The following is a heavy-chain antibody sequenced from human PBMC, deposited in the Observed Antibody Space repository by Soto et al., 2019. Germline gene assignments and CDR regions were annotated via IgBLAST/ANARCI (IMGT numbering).Heavy chain of an antibody. V-gene: IGHV4-31*03. CDR2: IYYRGST. Sequence: QVQLQESGPGLVKPSQTLSLTCTVSGGSISSGGYYWSWIRQHPGKGLEWIGYIYYRGSTYYNPSLKSRVTILVDTSKDQFYLRLGSVTAEDTAVYYCASLAGYSSSWAFDYWCQETLVTVSA. CDR1: GGSISSGGYY. J-gene: IGHJ4*02. CDR3: ASLAGYSSSWAFDY. D-gene: IGHD6-13*01.